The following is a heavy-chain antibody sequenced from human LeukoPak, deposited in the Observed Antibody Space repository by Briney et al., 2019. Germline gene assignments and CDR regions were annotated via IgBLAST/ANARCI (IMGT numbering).Heavy chain of an antibody. CDR3: ARGSMVYAVRYFDY. V-gene: IGHV1-2*02. Sequence: ASVKVSCKASGYTFTGYYMHWVRQAPGQGLEWMGWINPNSGGTNYAQKFQGRVTMTRDTSISTAYMELSRLRSEDTAVYYCARGSMVYAVRYFDYWGQGTLVTVSS. CDR2: INPNSGGT. CDR1: GYTFTGYY. D-gene: IGHD2-8*01. J-gene: IGHJ4*02.